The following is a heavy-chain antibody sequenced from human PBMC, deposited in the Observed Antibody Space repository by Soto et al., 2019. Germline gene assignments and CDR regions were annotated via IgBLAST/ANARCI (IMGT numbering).Heavy chain of an antibody. Sequence: QLQLQESGPGLVKPSETLSLTCTVSGGSISSSSYYWGWIRQPPGKGLEWIGSIYYSGSTYYNPSLKSRVTISVDTSKNQFSLKLSSVTAADTAVYYCARVPAATLWFDPWGQGTLVTVSS. CDR3: ARVPAATLWFDP. V-gene: IGHV4-39*01. J-gene: IGHJ5*02. CDR2: IYYSGST. CDR1: GGSISSSSYY. D-gene: IGHD2-2*01.